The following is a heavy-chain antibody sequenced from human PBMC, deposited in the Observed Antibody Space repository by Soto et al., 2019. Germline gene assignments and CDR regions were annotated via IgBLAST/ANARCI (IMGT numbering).Heavy chain of an antibody. Sequence: EVQLLESGGGLVQPGGSLRLSCAASGFTFSAFGMTWVRQAPGKGLEWVSSIGSSGTTTYYADSVKGRFTISRDNSKNTLFLRTNSLRVEDTAVYYCAKLITGTTSYWGQGTLVTVSS. CDR3: AKLITGTTSY. CDR1: GFTFSAFG. CDR2: IGSSGTTT. D-gene: IGHD1-7*01. J-gene: IGHJ4*02. V-gene: IGHV3-23*01.